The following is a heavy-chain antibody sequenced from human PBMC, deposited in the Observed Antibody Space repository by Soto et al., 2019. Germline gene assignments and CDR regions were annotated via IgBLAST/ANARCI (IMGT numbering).Heavy chain of an antibody. D-gene: IGHD4-17*01. CDR2: IDTDGDT. J-gene: IGHJ2*01. CDR3: ARGVPVTSYWYFDL. V-gene: IGHV3-13*01. Sequence: EVQLVESGGGLVQPGGSLRLSCAASGFTFGSYGMHWVRQPTGKGLEWVSSIDTDGDTYYPGSVKGRFTISRENAKNSLYLQVNSLRAEDTAVYYCARGVPVTSYWYFDLWGRGTLVTVSS. CDR1: GFTFGSYG.